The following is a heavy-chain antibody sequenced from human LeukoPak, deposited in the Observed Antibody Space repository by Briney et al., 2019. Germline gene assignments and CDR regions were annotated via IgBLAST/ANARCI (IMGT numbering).Heavy chain of an antibody. CDR2: INHSGST. CDR3: ASSVRGHSSSWPH. D-gene: IGHD6-13*01. J-gene: IGHJ1*01. V-gene: IGHV4-34*01. Sequence: PSETLSLTCAVYGGSFSGYYWSWIRQPPGKGLEGIGEINHSGSTNYNPSLKSRVTISVDTSKNQFSLKLSSVTAADTAVYYCASSVRGHSSSWPHWGQGTLVTVSS. CDR1: GGSFSGYY.